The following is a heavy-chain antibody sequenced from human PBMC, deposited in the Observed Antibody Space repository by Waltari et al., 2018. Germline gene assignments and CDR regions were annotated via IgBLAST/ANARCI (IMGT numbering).Heavy chain of an antibody. CDR2: IRYDGSNK. J-gene: IGHJ4*02. CDR1: GFIFSSYG. CDR3: AKWGANYFDY. V-gene: IGHV3-30*02. D-gene: IGHD1-26*01. Sequence: QVQLVESGGGVVQPGGSLRLSCAASGFIFSSYGMPSVVQAPGKGVEGVALIRYDGSNKYYADSVKGRFTISRDKSKNTLFLQMNSLRAEDTAVYYCAKWGANYFDYWGQGTLVTVSS.